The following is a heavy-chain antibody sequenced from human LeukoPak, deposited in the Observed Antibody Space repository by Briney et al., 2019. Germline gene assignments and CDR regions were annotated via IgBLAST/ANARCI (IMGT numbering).Heavy chain of an antibody. V-gene: IGHV4-39*01. CDR1: GGSISSSSYY. D-gene: IGHD3-10*01. CDR3: ARQGYGSGSVANPQYYYYMDV. CDR2: IYYSGST. Sequence: PSETLSLTCTVSGGSISSSSYYWGWIRPPPGEGLEWIGTIYYSGSTYYNPSLKSRVTISVDTSENQFSLTLSSVTAADTAVYYCARQGYGSGSVANPQYYYYMDVWGKGTTVTVSS. J-gene: IGHJ6*03.